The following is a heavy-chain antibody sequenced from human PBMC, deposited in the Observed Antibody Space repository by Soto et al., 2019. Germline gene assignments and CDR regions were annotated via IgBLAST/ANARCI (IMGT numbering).Heavy chain of an antibody. CDR2: IGGRGNSA. J-gene: IGHJ3*01. CDR1: GFIFTNYA. D-gene: IGHD5-12*01. Sequence: ESLRLSCAASGFIFTNYAMNWVRQAPGKGLEWVSVIGGRGNSACYADSVQGRFTISRDNSKNTLSLQMSSLTADDTAIYYCVREGRGSFDFWGRGTMVTVSS. V-gene: IGHV3-23*01. CDR3: VREGRGSFDF.